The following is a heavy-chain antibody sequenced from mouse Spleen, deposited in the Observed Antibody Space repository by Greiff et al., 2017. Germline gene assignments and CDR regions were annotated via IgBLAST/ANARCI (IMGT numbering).Heavy chain of an antibody. D-gene: IGHD2-12*01. Sequence: VQLKQSGPELVKPGASVKIPCKASGYTFTDYNMDWVKQSHGKSLEWIGDINPNNGGTIYNQKFKGKATLTVDKSSSTAYMELRSLTSEDTAVYYCARVLRRTLYAMDYWGQGTSVTVSS. J-gene: IGHJ4*01. V-gene: IGHV1-18*01. CDR3: ARVLRRTLYAMDY. CDR2: INPNNGGT. CDR1: GYTFTDYN.